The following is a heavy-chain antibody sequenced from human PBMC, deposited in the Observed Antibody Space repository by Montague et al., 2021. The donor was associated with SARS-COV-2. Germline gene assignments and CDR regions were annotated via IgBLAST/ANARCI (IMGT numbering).Heavy chain of an antibody. J-gene: IGHJ4*02. CDR3: ARGVVAAPPVVDY. D-gene: IGHD2-15*01. CDR2: SDHRGST. Sequence: SETLSLTCAVYGGSFSNYYWSWIRQPPGKGLEWIGESDHRGSTNYNPSLKSRVTMSMDTSKRQLSLKLNSVTAEDTAVYYCARGVVAAPPVVDYWGRGTLVTVSS. CDR1: GGSFSNYY. V-gene: IGHV4-34*01.